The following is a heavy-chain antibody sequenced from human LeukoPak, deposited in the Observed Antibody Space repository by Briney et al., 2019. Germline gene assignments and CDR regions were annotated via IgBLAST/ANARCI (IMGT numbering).Heavy chain of an antibody. CDR2: ISGSGGST. CDR1: GFTFSSYG. J-gene: IGHJ4*02. V-gene: IGHV3-23*01. D-gene: IGHD6-19*01. CDR3: ARDKDPSGWYFYY. Sequence: GGSLRLSCAASGFTFSSYGMSWVRQAPGKGLEWVSAISGSGGSTYYADSVKGRFTISRDNAKNSLYLQMNSLRAEDTAVYYCARDKDPSGWYFYYWGQGTLVTVPS.